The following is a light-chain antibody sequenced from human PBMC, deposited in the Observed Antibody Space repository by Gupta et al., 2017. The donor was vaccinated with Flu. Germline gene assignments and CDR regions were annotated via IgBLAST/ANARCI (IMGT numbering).Light chain of an antibody. CDR3: SSHAVRVTWV. J-gene: IGLJ1*01. CDR1: SNDVGGYNR. V-gene: IGLV2-11*01. Sequence: QSAPTQPRSVSGSPGQSVTISCTGTSNDVGGYNRVSWYEQRPGKAPKLILYYVTERPSGVPDRFSGSKSGNTASLTISGLQADDEAYYYCSSHAVRVTWVFGTGTTVTVL. CDR2: YVT.